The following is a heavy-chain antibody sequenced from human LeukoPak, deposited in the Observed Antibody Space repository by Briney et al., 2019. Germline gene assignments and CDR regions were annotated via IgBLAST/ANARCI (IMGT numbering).Heavy chain of an antibody. Sequence: PSETLSLTCAVYGGSFSGYYWSWIRQPPGKGLEWIGYIYYSGSTNYNLSLKSRVTISVDTSKNQFSLKLSSVTAADTAVYYCARHLPINWFDPWGQGTLVTVSS. CDR3: ARHLPINWFDP. CDR1: GGSFSGYY. J-gene: IGHJ5*02. CDR2: IYYSGST. V-gene: IGHV4-59*08. D-gene: IGHD3-9*01.